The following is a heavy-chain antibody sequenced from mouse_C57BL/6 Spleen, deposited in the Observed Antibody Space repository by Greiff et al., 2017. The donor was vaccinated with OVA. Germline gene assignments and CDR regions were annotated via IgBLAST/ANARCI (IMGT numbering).Heavy chain of an antibody. V-gene: IGHV1-69*01. Sequence: VQLQQPGAELVMPGASVKLSCKASGYTFTSYWMHWVKQRPGQGLEWIGEIDPSDSYTNYNQKFKGKSTLTVDKSSSTAYMQLSSLTSEDSAVYYCARRGLRLLDYWGQGTTLTVSS. CDR1: GYTFTSYW. J-gene: IGHJ2*01. CDR2: IDPSDSYT. D-gene: IGHD1-2*01. CDR3: ARRGLRLLDY.